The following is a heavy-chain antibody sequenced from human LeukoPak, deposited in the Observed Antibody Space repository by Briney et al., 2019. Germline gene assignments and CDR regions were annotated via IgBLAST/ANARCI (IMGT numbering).Heavy chain of an antibody. CDR2: IHHSGST. CDR3: ATNTRSYFAWFDY. CDR1: GGSISSSSYY. J-gene: IGHJ4*02. V-gene: IGHV4-61*05. D-gene: IGHD1-26*01. Sequence: PSETLSLTCTVSGGSISSSSYYWGWIRQSPGKGLEWIGYIHHSGSTKYNPSLQSRVTMSMDTSKNQVSLKLSSVSAADSAVYSCATNTRSYFAWFDYWGQGTLVTVSS.